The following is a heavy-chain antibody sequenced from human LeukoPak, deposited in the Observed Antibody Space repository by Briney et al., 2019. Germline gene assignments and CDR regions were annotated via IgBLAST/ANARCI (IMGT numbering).Heavy chain of an antibody. D-gene: IGHD1-26*01. CDR1: GFTFSSYC. CDR2: ISYDGSNK. Sequence: GGSLRLSCAASGFTFSSYCMHWVRQAPGKGLEWVAVISYDGSNKYYADSVKGRFTISRDNSKNTLYLQMNSLRAEDTAVYYCARVPTGIVGATVGAFDIWGQGTMVTVSS. CDR3: ARVPTGIVGATVGAFDI. J-gene: IGHJ3*02. V-gene: IGHV3-30*03.